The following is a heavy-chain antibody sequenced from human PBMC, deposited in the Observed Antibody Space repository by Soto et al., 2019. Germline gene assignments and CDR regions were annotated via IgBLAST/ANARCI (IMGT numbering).Heavy chain of an antibody. D-gene: IGHD3-16*01. J-gene: IGHJ4*02. CDR1: GFTFDDNA. V-gene: IGHV3-9*01. CDR3: TISQDRGGRTTFIY. Sequence: GGSLRLSSGVSGFTFDDNAMHWVRQAPEKVLEWVSGINWKSDIGYADSVKGRFTISRDNAENSLYLQMNSLRAEDTALYYCTISQDRGGRTTFIYWGQGTQVTVSS. CDR2: INWKSDI.